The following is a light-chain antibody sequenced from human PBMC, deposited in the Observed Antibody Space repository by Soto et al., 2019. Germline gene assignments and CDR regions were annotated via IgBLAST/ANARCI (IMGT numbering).Light chain of an antibody. V-gene: IGKV3-20*01. J-gene: IGKJ1*01. CDR1: QSVSTSY. CDR3: QQYGSSGT. CDR2: GVS. Sequence: PGDRATLSCRASQSVSTSYLAWYQQKPGQAPRLLIYGVSSRATGIPDRFSGSGSGTDFTLTISRLEPEDFAVYYCQQYGSSGTFGQGTKVDIK.